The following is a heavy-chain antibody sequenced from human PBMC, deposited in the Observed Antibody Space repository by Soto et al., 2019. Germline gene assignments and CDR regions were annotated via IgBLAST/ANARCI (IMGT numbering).Heavy chain of an antibody. CDR1: GYTFTSYD. CDR2: MNPNTGNS. V-gene: IGHV1-8*01. J-gene: IGHJ4*02. Sequence: RASVKVSCKASGYTFTSYDIYWVRQATGQGLEWMGWMNPNTGNSAYAQKFQGRVTVTSDTSINTVHMELSSLRSEDTAVYYCARRAETNGWNGFGADKYYFDFWGQGTLVTRLL. D-gene: IGHD1-1*01. CDR3: ARRAETNGWNGFGADKYYFDF.